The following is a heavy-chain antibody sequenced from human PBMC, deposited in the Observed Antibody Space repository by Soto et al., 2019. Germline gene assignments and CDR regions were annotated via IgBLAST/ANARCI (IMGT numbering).Heavy chain of an antibody. D-gene: IGHD6-13*01. V-gene: IGHV3-21*01. CDR2: ISSSSSYI. CDR1: GFTFSSYS. CDR3: ARDPRGSSWSLKWFDP. J-gene: IGHJ5*02. Sequence: EVQLVESGGGLVKPGGSLRLSCAASGFTFSSYSMNWVRQAPGKGLEWVSSISSSSSYIYYADSVKGRFTISRENANNSLYLQMNRLRAEDTAVYYCARDPRGSSWSLKWFDPWGQGTLVTVSS.